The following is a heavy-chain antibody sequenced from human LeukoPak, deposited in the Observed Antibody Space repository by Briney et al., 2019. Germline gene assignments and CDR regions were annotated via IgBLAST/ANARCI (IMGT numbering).Heavy chain of an antibody. CDR2: IYYSGST. D-gene: IGHD6-19*01. J-gene: IGHJ6*02. V-gene: IGHV4-59*08. CDR3: ARGGAVASYYYGMDV. CDR1: GGPISSYY. Sequence: TSETLSLTCTVSGGPISSYYWSWIRQPPGKGLEWIGYIYYSGSTNYNPSLKSRVTISVDTSKNQFSLKLSSVTAADTAVYYCARGGAVASYYYGMDVWGQGTTVTVSS.